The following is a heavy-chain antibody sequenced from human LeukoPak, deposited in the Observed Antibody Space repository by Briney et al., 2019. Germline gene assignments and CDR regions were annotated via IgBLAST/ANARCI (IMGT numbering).Heavy chain of an antibody. CDR2: IYSGGST. CDR3: ARTRYFDWLPRNDAFDI. V-gene: IGHV3-53*01. Sequence: GGSLRLSCAASGFTVSSNYMSWVRQAPGKGLEWVSVIYSGGSTYYADSVKGRFTISRDNSKNTLYLQMNSLRAEDTAVYYCARTRYFDWLPRNDAFDIWGQGTMVTVSS. CDR1: GFTVSSNY. D-gene: IGHD3-9*01. J-gene: IGHJ3*02.